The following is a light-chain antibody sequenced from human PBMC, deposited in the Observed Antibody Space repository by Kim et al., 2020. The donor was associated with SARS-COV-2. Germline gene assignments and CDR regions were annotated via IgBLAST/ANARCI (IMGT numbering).Light chain of an antibody. CDR2: DVS. V-gene: IGLV2-14*03. Sequence: QSALTQPASVSGSPGQSITISCTGTSSDVGGYNYVSWYQQHPGKAPKLMIYDVSNRPSGVSNRFSGSKSGNTASLTVSGLQAEDEADYYCSSYAAISNFVFGTGTKVTVL. CDR3: SSYAAISNFV. CDR1: SSDVGGYNY. J-gene: IGLJ1*01.